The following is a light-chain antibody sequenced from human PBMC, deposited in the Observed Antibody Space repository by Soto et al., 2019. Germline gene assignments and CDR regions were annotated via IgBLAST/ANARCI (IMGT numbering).Light chain of an antibody. CDR1: QSVYGN. CDR2: AAS. J-gene: IGKJ4*01. Sequence: ELLMTQSPATLSVSPGETATLSCRASQSVYGNVAWYQQKPGQAPTLLVLAASTRAAGIPARSSGGGPATEYTLTISSLQSEDFAVYYCQQYNNWPLLSFGGGTKVDIK. V-gene: IGKV3D-15*01. CDR3: QQYNNWPLLS.